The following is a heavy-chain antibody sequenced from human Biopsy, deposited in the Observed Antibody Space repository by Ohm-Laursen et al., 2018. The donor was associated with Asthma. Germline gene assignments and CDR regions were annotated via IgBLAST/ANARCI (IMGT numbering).Heavy chain of an antibody. CDR3: ARAQDYYDSRGYYRSFDY. CDR1: SASIRSTNY. Sequence: SDTLSLTCTVSSASIRSTNYWGWIRQPPGKRLEWVGSIFYTGSTFYKQSLKSRLSLSVDTSRNQFSLRLRSVTAADTAVYYCARAQDYYDSRGYYRSFDYWGQGTLVTVSS. J-gene: IGHJ4*02. CDR2: IFYTGST. D-gene: IGHD3-22*01. V-gene: IGHV4-38-2*02.